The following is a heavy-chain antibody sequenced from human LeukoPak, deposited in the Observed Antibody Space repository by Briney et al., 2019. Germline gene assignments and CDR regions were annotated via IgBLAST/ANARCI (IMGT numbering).Heavy chain of an antibody. D-gene: IGHD3-3*01. CDR2: IFHSGSS. V-gene: IGHV4-30-2*01. CDR1: GDSISSGDYS. Sequence: SQTLSLTCAVSGDSISSGDYSWSWIRQPSGKGLEWIGYIFHSGSSYYNPSLKSQVTISVDKSKNQFSLRLTSVTAADTAVYYCARGQTVYDFWSGYYGGNYYYYYMDVWGKGTTVTVSS. J-gene: IGHJ6*03. CDR3: ARGQTVYDFWSGYYGGNYYYYYMDV.